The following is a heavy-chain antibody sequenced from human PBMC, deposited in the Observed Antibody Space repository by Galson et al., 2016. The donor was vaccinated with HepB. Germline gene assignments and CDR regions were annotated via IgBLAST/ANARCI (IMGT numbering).Heavy chain of an antibody. Sequence: QSGAEVKKPGESLKISCTGSGYNFTTYWISWVRQMPGKGLEWMGLFYPGDSEIRYSPSFQGQVTFSADKSINTAYMQWSSLKASDTAIYYCARLVSSRSPYDSWGQGTLVTVSS. J-gene: IGHJ4*02. V-gene: IGHV5-51*01. CDR2: FYPGDSEI. D-gene: IGHD3-22*01. CDR3: ARLVSSRSPYDS. CDR1: GYNFTTYW.